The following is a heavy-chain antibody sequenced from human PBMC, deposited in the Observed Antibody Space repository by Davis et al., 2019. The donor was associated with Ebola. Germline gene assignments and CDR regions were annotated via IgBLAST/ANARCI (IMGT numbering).Heavy chain of an antibody. Sequence: ETLSLTCAVYGGSFSGYYWSWIRQPPGKGLEWVSIIYSGGDTYYADSVKGRFTTSRDNFKNTLYLQMNSLRVEDTAVYYCGRESNVFDIWGQGTMVTVSS. CDR2: IYSGGDT. J-gene: IGHJ3*02. CDR1: GGSFSGYY. V-gene: IGHV3-53*01. CDR3: GRESNVFDI.